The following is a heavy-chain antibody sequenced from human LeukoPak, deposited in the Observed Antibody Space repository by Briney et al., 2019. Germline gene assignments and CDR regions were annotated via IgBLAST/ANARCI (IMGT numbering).Heavy chain of an antibody. D-gene: IGHD3-16*01. CDR2: ISSTSSTI. J-gene: IGHJ4*02. V-gene: IGHV3-48*04. Sequence: GGSLRLSCAASGFTFSSYSMNWVRQALGKGLEWVSYISSTSSTIYHADSVKGRFTISRDNAKNSLYLQMNSLRADDTAVYYCARAFGTAFDYWGQGTLVTVSS. CDR3: ARAFGTAFDY. CDR1: GFTFSSYS.